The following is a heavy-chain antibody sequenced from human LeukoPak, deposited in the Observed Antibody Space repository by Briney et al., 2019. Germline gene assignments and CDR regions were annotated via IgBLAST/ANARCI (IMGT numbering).Heavy chain of an antibody. CDR3: AKDPYYYDSSGIIDY. CDR2: ISGSGGST. Sequence: GGSLRLSCAASGFTFSSYAMSWVRQAPGKGLEWVSAISGSGGSTYYADSVKGRFTISRDNSKNTLYLQMNSLRAEDTAVYYCAKDPYYYDSSGIIDYWGQGTLVTVSS. D-gene: IGHD3-22*01. J-gene: IGHJ4*02. CDR1: GFTFSSYA. V-gene: IGHV3-23*01.